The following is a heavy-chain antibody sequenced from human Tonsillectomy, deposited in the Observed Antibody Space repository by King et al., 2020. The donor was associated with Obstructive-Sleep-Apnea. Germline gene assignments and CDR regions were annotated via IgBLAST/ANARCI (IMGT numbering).Heavy chain of an antibody. V-gene: IGHV4-39*07. CDR1: GASISSSSYY. CDR3: ARVYSTTTCYDY. CDR2: IYYSGST. Sequence: QLQESGPGLVKSSETLSLTCNVSGASISSSSYYWGWIRQPPGKGLEWIGSIYYSGSTPYNPSLKSRVTISVDTSRTRFSLKLSSVTAADTAVYYCARVYSTTTCYDYWGQGTLVTVSS. J-gene: IGHJ4*02. D-gene: IGHD2-2*01.